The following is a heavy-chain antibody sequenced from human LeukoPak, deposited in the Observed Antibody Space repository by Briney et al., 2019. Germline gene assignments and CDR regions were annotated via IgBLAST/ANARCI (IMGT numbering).Heavy chain of an antibody. D-gene: IGHD1-26*01. CDR2: ISGSGSNT. J-gene: IGHJ4*02. V-gene: IGHV3-21*01. CDR1: GFTFSTYW. CDR3: ARAPGAVRALDY. Sequence: GGSLRLSCTASGFTFSTYWMSWVRQAPGKGLECVSTISGSGSNTYYADSVKGRFTISRDNAKNSLYLQMNSLRAEDTAVYYCARAPGAVRALDYWGQGTLVTVSS.